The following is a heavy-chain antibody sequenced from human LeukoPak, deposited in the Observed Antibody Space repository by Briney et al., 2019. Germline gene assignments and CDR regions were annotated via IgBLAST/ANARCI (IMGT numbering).Heavy chain of an antibody. J-gene: IGHJ6*03. D-gene: IGHD3-10*01. CDR3: ARDRDKIYYYYMDV. V-gene: IGHV3-7*01. CDR1: GFTFSSDW. Sequence: GGSLRLSRAASGFTFSSDWMSWVRQAPGKGLEWVANIKQDGSEKYYVDSVKGRFTISRDNAKNSLYLQMNSLRAEDTAVYYCARDRDKIYYYYMDVWGKGTTVTVSS. CDR2: IKQDGSEK.